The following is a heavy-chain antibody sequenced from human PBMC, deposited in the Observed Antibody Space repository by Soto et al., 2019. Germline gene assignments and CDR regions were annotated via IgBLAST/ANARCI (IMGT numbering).Heavy chain of an antibody. CDR2: IYYSGST. CDR3: ARHVLGYSSSWLLHFDY. V-gene: IGHV4-59*08. Sequence: SETLSLTCTVSGGSISSYYWSWIRQPPGKGLEWIGYIYYSGSTNYNPSLKSRVTISVDTSKNQFSLKLSSVTAADTAVYYCARHVLGYSSSWLLHFDYWGQGTLVTVSS. J-gene: IGHJ4*02. D-gene: IGHD6-13*01. CDR1: GGSISSYY.